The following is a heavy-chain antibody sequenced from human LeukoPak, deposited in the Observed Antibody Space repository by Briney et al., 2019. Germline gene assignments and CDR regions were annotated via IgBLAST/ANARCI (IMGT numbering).Heavy chain of an antibody. J-gene: IGHJ4*02. CDR3: ARVGVSYCSSTSCPLGY. D-gene: IGHD2-2*01. CDR2: INHSGST. V-gene: IGHV4-34*01. Sequence: SETLSLTCAVYGGSFSGYYWSWIRQPPEKGLEWIGEINHSGSTNYNPSLKSRVTISVDTSKNQFPLKLSSVNEADTAVYYCARVGVSYCSSTSCPLGYWGQGTLVTVSS. CDR1: GGSFSGYY.